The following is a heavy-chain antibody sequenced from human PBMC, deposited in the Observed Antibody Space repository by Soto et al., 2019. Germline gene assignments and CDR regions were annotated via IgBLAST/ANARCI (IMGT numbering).Heavy chain of an antibody. V-gene: IGHV4-31*03. D-gene: IGHD4-17*01. CDR1: GDSTSRCGYY. J-gene: IGHJ3*02. CDR3: ARGAADYGDAFDI. CDR2: LYWSGNT. Sequence: QVRLQEAGPGLVKHSQTLSLTCRVSGDSTSRCGYYWSWIRQHPGQGLEWIGYLYWSGNTYFNPSRKSRVSIYLGTSSNQFSLNLTSVSAADTAVYYCARGAADYGDAFDIWGQGTTVTVSS.